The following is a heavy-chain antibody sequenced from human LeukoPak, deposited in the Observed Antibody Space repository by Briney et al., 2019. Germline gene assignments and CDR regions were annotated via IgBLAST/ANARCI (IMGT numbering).Heavy chain of an antibody. CDR3: ARDQGPYYDFFPPDY. J-gene: IGHJ4*02. CDR2: IIPILGIA. CDR1: GGTFSSYA. Sequence: ASVKVSCKASGGTFSSYAISWVRQAPGQGLEWMGRIIPILGIANYAQKFQGRVTITADKSTSTAYMELSSLRSEDTAVYYCARDQGPYYDFFPPDYWGQGTLVTVSS. V-gene: IGHV1-69*04. D-gene: IGHD3-3*01.